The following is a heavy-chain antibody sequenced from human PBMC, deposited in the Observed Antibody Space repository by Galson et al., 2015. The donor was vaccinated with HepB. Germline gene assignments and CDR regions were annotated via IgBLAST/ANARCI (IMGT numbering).Heavy chain of an antibody. J-gene: IGHJ4*02. D-gene: IGHD3-10*01. CDR2: IYYSGST. CDR1: GGSISSSSYY. V-gene: IGHV4-39*01. CDR3: ARSDYYGSGSFDY. Sequence: TLSLTCTVSGGSISSSSYYWGWIRQPPGKGLEWIGSIYYSGSTYYNPSLKSRVTISVDTSTHQFSLQLSSVTAADTAVYYCARSDYYGSGSFDYWGQGTLVTVSS.